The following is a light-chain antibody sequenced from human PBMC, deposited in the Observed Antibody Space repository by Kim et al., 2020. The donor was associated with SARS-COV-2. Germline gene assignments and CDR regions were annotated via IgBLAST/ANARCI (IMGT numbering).Light chain of an antibody. CDR2: RDS. V-gene: IGLV3-9*01. Sequence: SYELTQPLSVSVALGQTARITCGGNNIGSKNVHWYQQKPGQAPVLVIYRDSTRPSGIPERFSGSNSGNTATLTISRAQAGDEADYYCQVWDSSTYFFGTGTKVTVL. J-gene: IGLJ1*01. CDR1: NIGSKN. CDR3: QVWDSSTYF.